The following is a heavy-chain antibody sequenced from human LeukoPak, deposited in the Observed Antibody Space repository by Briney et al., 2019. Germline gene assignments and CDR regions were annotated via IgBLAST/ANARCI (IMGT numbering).Heavy chain of an antibody. D-gene: IGHD6-19*01. CDR1: GFTFSNYW. V-gene: IGHV3-74*01. J-gene: IGHJ4*02. CDR2: INRDGSST. CDR3: ARASSYSSGYDY. Sequence: GGSPRLSCAASGFTFSNYWMHWVRQAPGKGLVWVSRINRDGSSTRDADSVKGRFTISRDNAKNTLYLQMNSLRAEDTAVYYCARASSYSSGYDYWGQGTLVTVSS.